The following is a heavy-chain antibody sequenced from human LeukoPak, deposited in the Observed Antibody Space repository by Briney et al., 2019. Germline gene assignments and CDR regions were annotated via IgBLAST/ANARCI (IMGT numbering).Heavy chain of an antibody. Sequence: ASVKVSCKASGGTFSSYAISWVRQAPGQGLEWMGRIIPILGIANYAQKFQGRVTITADKSTSTAYMELSSLRSEDTAVYYCAREPVRGVFNWFDPWGQGTLVTVSS. CDR2: IIPILGIA. D-gene: IGHD3-10*01. CDR3: AREPVRGVFNWFDP. J-gene: IGHJ5*02. CDR1: GGTFSSYA. V-gene: IGHV1-69*04.